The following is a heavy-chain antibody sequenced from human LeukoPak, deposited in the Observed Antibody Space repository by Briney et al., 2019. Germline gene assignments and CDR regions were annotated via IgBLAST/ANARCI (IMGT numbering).Heavy chain of an antibody. Sequence: GSLRLSCAASGFTFSSYSMNWVRQPPGKGLEWIGNIFYSGSTYYSPSLKSRVTISLDTSRNQFSLKLNSVTAADMAAYYCAKSNGYGLVDIWGQGTMVTVSS. CDR3: AKSNGYGLVDI. CDR1: GFTFSSYS. J-gene: IGHJ3*02. D-gene: IGHD3-10*01. CDR2: IFYSGST. V-gene: IGHV4-59*12.